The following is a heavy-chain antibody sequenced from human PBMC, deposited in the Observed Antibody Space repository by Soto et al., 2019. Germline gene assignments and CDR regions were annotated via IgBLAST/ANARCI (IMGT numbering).Heavy chain of an antibody. CDR3: SHGYYQYFNS. V-gene: IGHV3-15*07. D-gene: IGHD5-18*01. CDR2: IRSATDGGTT. Sequence: PGGSLRLSCAVSGVTLTSVWMNWIRQAPGKGPEWVGRIRSATDGGTTDYAAPVKGRFTISRHDSENTLYLQMNSLKSEDTAVYYCSHGYYQYFNSWGQGT. J-gene: IGHJ4*02. CDR1: GVTLTSVW.